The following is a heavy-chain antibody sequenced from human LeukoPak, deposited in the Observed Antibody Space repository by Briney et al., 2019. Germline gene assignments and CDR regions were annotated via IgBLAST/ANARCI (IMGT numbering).Heavy chain of an antibody. V-gene: IGHV4-31*03. Sequence: SQTLSLTCTVSGGSINNGGYYWSWIRQHPGKGLEWIGYIYYSGSSYYNPSLRSRVTISVDTSKNHFSLKLSSVTAADTAVYYCARDRGGYNSEGFDYWGQGTLVTVSS. CDR2: IYYSGSS. J-gene: IGHJ4*02. CDR1: GGSINNGGYY. CDR3: ARDRGGYNSEGFDY. D-gene: IGHD5-24*01.